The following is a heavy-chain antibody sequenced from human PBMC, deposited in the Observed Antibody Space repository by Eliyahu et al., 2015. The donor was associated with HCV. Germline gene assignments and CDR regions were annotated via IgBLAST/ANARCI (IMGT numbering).Heavy chain of an antibody. D-gene: IGHD2-8*01. CDR2: VLASGST. CDR3: VREGSCTPTCPDWGGFDP. CDR1: GDSVSTYY. V-gene: IGHV4-4*07. Sequence: QVQLHESGPGLVKPSETLSLTCTVXGDSVSTYYWSWVRQPAGKGLQWIGRVLASGSTDYESSLKXRVSMSIDTSKNQISMKLSSVTAADTAIYYCVREGSCTPTCPDWGGFDPWGQGILVTVSS. J-gene: IGHJ5*02.